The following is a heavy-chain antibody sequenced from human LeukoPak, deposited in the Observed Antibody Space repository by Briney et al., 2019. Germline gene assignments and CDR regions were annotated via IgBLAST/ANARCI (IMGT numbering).Heavy chain of an antibody. J-gene: IGHJ4*02. CDR3: ARAGYSYGQLDY. Sequence: GGSLRLSCAASGFTFSSYAMHWVRQAPGKGLEWVAVISYDGSNKYYADSVKGRFTISRDNSKNTLYLQMNSLRAEDTAVYYCARAGYSYGQLDYWGQGTLVTVSS. D-gene: IGHD5-18*01. CDR2: ISYDGSNK. CDR1: GFTFSSYA. V-gene: IGHV3-30-3*01.